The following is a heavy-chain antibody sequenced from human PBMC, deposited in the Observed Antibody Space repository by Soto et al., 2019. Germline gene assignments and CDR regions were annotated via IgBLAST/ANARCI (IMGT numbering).Heavy chain of an antibody. J-gene: IGHJ5*02. V-gene: IGHV4-39*01. D-gene: IGHD3-9*01. CDR3: ATLDGRSNWFDP. CDR2: IYYSGST. Sequence: QLQLQESGPGLVKPSETLSLTCTVSGGSISSSSYYWGWIRQPPGKGLEWIGSIYYSGSTYYNPSLKSRVTISVDTSKNQFSLKLSSVTAADTAVYYCATLDGRSNWFDPWGQGTLVTVSS. CDR1: GGSISSSSYY.